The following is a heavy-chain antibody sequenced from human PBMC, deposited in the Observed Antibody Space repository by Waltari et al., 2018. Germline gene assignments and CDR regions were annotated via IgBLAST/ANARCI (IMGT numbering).Heavy chain of an antibody. CDR2: IYKYGNT. D-gene: IGHD3-16*01. CDR1: GDSINSGSYF. CDR3: TRDPAGGIDV. Sequence: QVQLQESGPGLVKPSETLSPTCNVPGDSINSGSYFWSWIRQPAGEGLEFIGRIYKYGNTIYTPSLTGRATITLDMSRNQFSLRLKSVTAADTAVYYCTRDPAGGIDVWGQGTLVTVSS. V-gene: IGHV4-61*02. J-gene: IGHJ4*02.